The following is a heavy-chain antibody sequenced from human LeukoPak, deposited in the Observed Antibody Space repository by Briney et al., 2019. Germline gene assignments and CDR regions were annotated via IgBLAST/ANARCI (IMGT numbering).Heavy chain of an antibody. CDR2: INIDGSSG. V-gene: IGHV3-74*01. J-gene: IGHJ6*02. CDR1: GFTFRSYW. Sequence: GGSLRLSCAASGFTFRSYWMHWVRQAPGKGLVWVSRINIDGSSGSYADSVEGRFTISRDNAKNSLYLQMNSLRAEDTALYYCAKDGGGYDGDYYGMDVWGQGTTVTVSS. D-gene: IGHD5-12*01. CDR3: AKDGGGYDGDYYGMDV.